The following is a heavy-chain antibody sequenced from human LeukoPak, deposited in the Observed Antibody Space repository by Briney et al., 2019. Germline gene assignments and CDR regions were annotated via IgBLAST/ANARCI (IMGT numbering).Heavy chain of an antibody. CDR1: GGSISSYY. CDR3: ARAVADSFDY. J-gene: IGHJ4*02. CDR2: IYYSGST. D-gene: IGHD6-19*01. Sequence: SETLSLTCTVSGGSISSYYWSWIRQPPGKGLEWIGYIYYSGSTNYNPSLKSRVTISVDTSKNQFSLKLSSVTAADTAVYYCARAVADSFDYWGQGTLVTVSS. V-gene: IGHV4-59*01.